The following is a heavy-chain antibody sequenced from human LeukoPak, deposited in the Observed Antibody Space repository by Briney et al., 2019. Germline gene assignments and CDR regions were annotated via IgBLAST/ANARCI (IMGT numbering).Heavy chain of an antibody. CDR3: AREDMVNDAFDI. J-gene: IGHJ3*02. CDR1: GFTFSGYG. CDR2: TSFDGSNK. Sequence: PGGSLRLSCAASGFTFSGYGMHWVRQAPGKGLEWVAVTSFDGSNKYYADSVQGRFTISRDNSKNTLYLQMNSLRAEDAAVYYCAREDMVNDAFDIWGQGTMVTVSS. D-gene: IGHD5-18*01. V-gene: IGHV3-30*03.